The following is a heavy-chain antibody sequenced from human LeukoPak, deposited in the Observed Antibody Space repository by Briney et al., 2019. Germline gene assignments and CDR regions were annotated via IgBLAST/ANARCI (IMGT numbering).Heavy chain of an antibody. V-gene: IGHV4-30-2*01. J-gene: IGHJ5*02. CDR3: ARGGGSSSGNCFDP. D-gene: IGHD3-22*01. CDR2: IYHSGST. CDR1: GDSISSGGYS. Sequence: SQTLSLTCAVSGDSISSGGYSWSWVRQPPGKGLEWIGYIYHSGSTYYNPSLKSRVTISLDRFKNQFSLKLSSVTAADTAVYYCARGGGSSSGNCFDPWGQGTLVTVSS.